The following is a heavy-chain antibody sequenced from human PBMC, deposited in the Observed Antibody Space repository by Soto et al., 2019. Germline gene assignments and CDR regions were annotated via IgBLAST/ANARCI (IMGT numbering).Heavy chain of an antibody. CDR2: INAGNGNT. CDR1: GYTFTSYA. Sequence: QVQLVQSGAEVKKPGASVKVSCKASGYTFTSYAMHWMRQAPGQRLEWMGWINAGNGNTKYSQKFQGRVTITRDTSASTAYMELSSLRSEDTAVYYCASRAIITGTIYAFDIGGQGTMVTVSS. D-gene: IGHD1-20*01. J-gene: IGHJ3*02. CDR3: ASRAIITGTIYAFDI. V-gene: IGHV1-3*01.